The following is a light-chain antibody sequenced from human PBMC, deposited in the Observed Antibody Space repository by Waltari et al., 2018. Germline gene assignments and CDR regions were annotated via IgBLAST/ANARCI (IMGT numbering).Light chain of an antibody. CDR3: QQYYSTPT. CDR1: QSVLYSSNNRNY. J-gene: IGKJ1*01. V-gene: IGKV4-1*01. Sequence: DIVMTQSPDSLAVSLGERATIYCKSSQSVLYSSNNRNYLTWYQQKPGRPPKLLIYWASTRESGVPDRFSGSGSGTDFTLTISSLQAEDVAVYYCQQYYSTPTFGQGTKVEIK. CDR2: WAS.